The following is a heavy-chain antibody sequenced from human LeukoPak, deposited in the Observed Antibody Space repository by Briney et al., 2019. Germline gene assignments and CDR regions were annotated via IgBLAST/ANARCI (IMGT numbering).Heavy chain of an antibody. J-gene: IGHJ4*02. D-gene: IGHD3-22*01. CDR2: IKSKTDGGTT. CDR1: GFTFSNAW. V-gene: IGHV3-15*01. Sequence: GGSLRLSCAASGFTFSNAWMSCVRQAPGKGLEWVGRIKSKTDGGTTDYAAPVKGRFTISRDDSKNTLYLQMNSLKTEDTAVYYCTARHYYDSSALDYWGQGTLVTVSS. CDR3: TARHYYDSSALDY.